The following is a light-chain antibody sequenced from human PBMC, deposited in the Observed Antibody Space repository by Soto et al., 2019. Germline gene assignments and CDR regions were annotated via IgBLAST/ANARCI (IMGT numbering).Light chain of an antibody. CDR2: GAS. Sequence: EILLTQSPGTLSLSPGERATLSCRASQSVSNNYLAWYQQKPGQAPRLLIYGASNRATGIPDRFSGIGSGTDFTLTISRLEPEDFAVYYCQQYGSSGTFGQGTKVDIK. J-gene: IGKJ1*01. CDR1: QSVSNNY. CDR3: QQYGSSGT. V-gene: IGKV3-20*01.